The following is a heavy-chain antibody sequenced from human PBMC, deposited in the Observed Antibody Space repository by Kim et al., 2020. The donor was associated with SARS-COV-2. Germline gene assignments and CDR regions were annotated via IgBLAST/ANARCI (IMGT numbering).Heavy chain of an antibody. D-gene: IGHD6-13*01. Sequence: SVKVSCKASGGTFSSYTISWVRQAPGQGLEWMGRIIPILGIANYAQKFQGRVTITADKSTSTAYMELSSLRSEETAVYYCARDESSSWYGGWFDPWGQGTLVTVSS. CDR1: GGTFSSYT. V-gene: IGHV1-69*04. CDR2: IIPILGIA. J-gene: IGHJ5*02. CDR3: ARDESSSWYGGWFDP.